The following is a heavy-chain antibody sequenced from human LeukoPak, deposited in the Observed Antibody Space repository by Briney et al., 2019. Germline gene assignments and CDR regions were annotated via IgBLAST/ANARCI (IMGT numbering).Heavy chain of an antibody. Sequence: SETLSLTCTVSGGSISSYYWSWIRQPPGKGLEWIGSMYHSGSTYYNPSLKSRVTISVDTPKNQFSLKLSSVTAADTAVYYAVVMPGYWGQGTLVTVSS. CDR2: MYHSGST. CDR1: GGSISSYY. V-gene: IGHV4-59*04. D-gene: IGHD2-2*01. J-gene: IGHJ4*02. CDR3: VVMPGY.